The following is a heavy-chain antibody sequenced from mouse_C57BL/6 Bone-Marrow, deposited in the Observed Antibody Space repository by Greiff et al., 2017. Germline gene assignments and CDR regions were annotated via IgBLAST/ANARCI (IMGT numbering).Heavy chain of an antibody. J-gene: IGHJ1*03. V-gene: IGHV1-53*01. Sequence: LVESGTELVKPGASVKLSCKASGYTFTSYWMHWVKQRPGQGLEWIGNINPSNGGTNYNEKFKSKATLTVDKSSSTAYMQLSSLTSEDSAVYYCAGDSKGSYWYFDVWGTGTTVTVSS. D-gene: IGHD2-5*01. CDR1: GYTFTSYW. CDR2: INPSNGGT. CDR3: AGDSKGSYWYFDV.